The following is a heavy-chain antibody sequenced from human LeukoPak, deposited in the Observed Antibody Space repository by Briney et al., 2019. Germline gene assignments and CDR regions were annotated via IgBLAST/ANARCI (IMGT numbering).Heavy chain of an antibody. CDR3: ARESQYYYDSSGHDY. J-gene: IGHJ4*02. CDR1: GYTFTSYA. D-gene: IGHD3-22*01. Sequence: ASVKVSCKASGYTFTSYAMHWVRQAPGQRLEWMGWINAGNGNTKYSQKFQGRVTITRDTSASTAYMELSSLRSEDTVVYYCARESQYYYDSSGHDYWGQGTLVTVSS. CDR2: INAGNGNT. V-gene: IGHV1-3*01.